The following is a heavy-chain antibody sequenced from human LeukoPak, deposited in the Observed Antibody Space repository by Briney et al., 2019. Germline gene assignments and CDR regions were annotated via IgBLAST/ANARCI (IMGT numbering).Heavy chain of an antibody. J-gene: IGHJ4*02. D-gene: IGHD6-13*01. CDR2: TYYRSKWYN. CDR1: GDSVSINSAA. V-gene: IGHV6-1*01. Sequence: SQTLSLTCAISGDSVSINSAAWNWIRQSPSRGLEWLGRTYYRSKWYNDYAVSVKSRITINPDTSKNQFSLKLSSVTAADTAVYYCARGDRYSSSWYQPLVGSETWGQGTLVTVSS. CDR3: ARGDRYSSSWYQPLVGSET.